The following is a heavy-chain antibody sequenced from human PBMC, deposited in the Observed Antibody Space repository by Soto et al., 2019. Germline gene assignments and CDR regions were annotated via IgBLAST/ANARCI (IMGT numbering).Heavy chain of an antibody. J-gene: IGHJ6*02. D-gene: IGHD3-3*01. CDR3: ARDRGSTIFGVVLHYYYYGMDV. CDR2: IWYDGSNK. V-gene: IGHV3-33*01. CDR1: GFTFSSYG. Sequence: GGSLRLSCASSGFTFSSYGMHWVRQAPGKVLEWVAVIWYDGSNKYYADSVKGRFTISRDNSKNTLYLQMNSLRAEDTAVYYCARDRGSTIFGVVLHYYYYGMDVWGQGTTVTVSS.